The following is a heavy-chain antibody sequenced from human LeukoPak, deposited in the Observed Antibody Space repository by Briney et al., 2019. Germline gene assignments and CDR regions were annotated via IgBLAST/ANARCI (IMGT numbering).Heavy chain of an antibody. CDR2: INHSGST. D-gene: IGHD3-3*01. CDR1: GGSFSGYY. Sequence: SETLSLTCAVYGGSFSGYYWSWIRQPPGKGLEWIGEINHSGSTNYNPSLKSRVTISVDTSKKQFSLKLSSVTAADTAVYYCARGSYDFWSGLTGPFDYWGQGTLVTVSS. J-gene: IGHJ4*02. CDR3: ARGSYDFWSGLTGPFDY. V-gene: IGHV4-34*01.